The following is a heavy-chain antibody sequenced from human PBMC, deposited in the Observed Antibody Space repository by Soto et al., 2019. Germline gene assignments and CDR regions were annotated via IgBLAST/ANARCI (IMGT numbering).Heavy chain of an antibody. CDR2: IYYSGST. Sequence: SETLSLTCTVSGGSISSYYWSWIRQPPGKGLEWIGYIYYSGSTYYNPSLKSRVTISVDTSKNQFSLKLSSVTAADTAVYYCARKFTVTTGFDYWGLGTLVTVSS. J-gene: IGHJ4*02. V-gene: IGHV4-59*06. CDR1: GGSISSYY. CDR3: ARKFTVTTGFDY. D-gene: IGHD4-4*01.